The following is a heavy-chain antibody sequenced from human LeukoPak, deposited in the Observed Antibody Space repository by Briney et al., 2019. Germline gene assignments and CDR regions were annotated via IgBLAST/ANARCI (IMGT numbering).Heavy chain of an antibody. D-gene: IGHD1-26*01. CDR2: INAGNGNT. J-gene: IGHJ4*02. Sequence: ASVKVSCKASGYTFTSYGISWVRQAPGQGLEWMGWINAGNGNTKYSQKFQGRVTITRDASASTAYMELSSLRSEDTAVYYCARGGSYVIPDYWGQGTLVTVSS. CDR3: ARGGSYVIPDY. CDR1: GYTFTSYG. V-gene: IGHV1-3*01.